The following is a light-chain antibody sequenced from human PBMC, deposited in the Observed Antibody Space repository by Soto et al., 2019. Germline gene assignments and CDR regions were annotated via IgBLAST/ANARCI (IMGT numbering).Light chain of an antibody. CDR2: KAS. CDR3: QHYNGYSEA. CDR1: QTISSW. V-gene: IGKV1-5*03. Sequence: DLPMTQSPSTLSGSVGDRVTITCRASQTISSWLAWYQQKPGKAPKLLIYKASTLKSGVPSRFSGSGSGTEFTLTISSLQPDDFATYYCQHYNGYSEAFGQGTKVELK. J-gene: IGKJ1*01.